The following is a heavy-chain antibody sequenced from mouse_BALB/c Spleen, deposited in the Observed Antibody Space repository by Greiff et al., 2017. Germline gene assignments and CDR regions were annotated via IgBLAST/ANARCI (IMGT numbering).Heavy chain of an antibody. D-gene: IGHD2-2*01. CDR1: GYTFTSYW. CDR3: TRSWLRGAMDY. V-gene: IGHV1-69*02. CDR2: IYPSDSYT. J-gene: IGHJ4*01. Sequence: QVQLQQPGAELVRPGASVKLSCKASGYTFTSYWINWVKQRPGQGLEWIGNIYPSDSYTNYNQKFKDKATLTVDKSSSTAYMQLSSPTSEDSAVYYCTRSWLRGAMDYWGQGTSVTVSS.